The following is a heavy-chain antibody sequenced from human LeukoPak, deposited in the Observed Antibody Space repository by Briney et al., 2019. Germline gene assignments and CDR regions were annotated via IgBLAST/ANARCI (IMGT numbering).Heavy chain of an antibody. CDR1: GFTFSSYS. J-gene: IGHJ6*02. D-gene: IGHD5-12*01. Sequence: PGGSLRLSCAASGFTFSSYSMNWVRQAPGKGLEWVSYISSSSSTIYYADSVKGRFTISRDNAKNSLYLQMSSLRDEDTAVYYCASVAIYYYYGMDVWGQGTTVTVSS. CDR2: ISSSSSTI. V-gene: IGHV3-48*02. CDR3: ASVAIYYYYGMDV.